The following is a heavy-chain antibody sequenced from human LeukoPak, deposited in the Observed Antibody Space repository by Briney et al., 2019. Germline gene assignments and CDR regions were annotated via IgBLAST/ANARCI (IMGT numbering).Heavy chain of an antibody. Sequence: ASVKVSCKASGYTFTSYGISWVRQAPGQGLEWMGWISAYNGNTNYAQKLQGRVTMTTDTSTSTAYMELRSLRSDDTAVYYCARDGEDSSNWHYYFYGKDVWGQGTTVTVSS. D-gene: IGHD6-13*01. V-gene: IGHV1-18*01. CDR3: ARDGEDSSNWHYYFYGKDV. J-gene: IGHJ6*02. CDR2: ISAYNGNT. CDR1: GYTFTSYG.